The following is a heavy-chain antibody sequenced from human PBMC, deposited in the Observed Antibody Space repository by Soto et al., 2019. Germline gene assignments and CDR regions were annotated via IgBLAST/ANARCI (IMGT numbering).Heavy chain of an antibody. V-gene: IGHV1-69*06. Sequence: ASVEVSCTASGRTLRSYAISWVPQALGQGLEWMGGIIPIFGTANYAQKFQGRVTITADKSTSTAYMELSSLRSEDTAVYYCARELSRGNSGWFDHWGQGTLVPVSS. D-gene: IGHD4-4*01. J-gene: IGHJ5*02. CDR2: IIPIFGTA. CDR3: ARELSRGNSGWFDH. CDR1: GRTLRSYA.